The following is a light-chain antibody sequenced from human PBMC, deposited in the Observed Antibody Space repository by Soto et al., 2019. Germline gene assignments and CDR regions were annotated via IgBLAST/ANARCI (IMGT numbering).Light chain of an antibody. J-gene: IGKJ1*01. CDR2: GAS. CDR1: QSVSSSY. Sequence: EMVLRQSPATLSLSPGERATLSCRAIQSVSSSYLAWYQQKPGQAPRLLIYGASTRATGIPARFSVSGSGTDFSLTISSLQSEDFAVYFCQQYNNGPPWTFGQGTKVDTK. CDR3: QQYNNGPPWT. V-gene: IGKV3-15*01.